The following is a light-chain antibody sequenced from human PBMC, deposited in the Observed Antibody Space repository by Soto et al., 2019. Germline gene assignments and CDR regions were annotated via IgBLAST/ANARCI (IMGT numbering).Light chain of an antibody. CDR2: EAN. Sequence: QSALTQPASVSGSPGQSITISCTGTSSDVGSYNLVSWYQQHPGKAPKLMIYEANRRPSGVSNRFSGSKSGYTASLTISGLQAEDEVNYYCCSYTGSSTLLFGGGTKLTVL. CDR3: CSYTGSSTLL. CDR1: SSDVGSYNL. J-gene: IGLJ2*01. V-gene: IGLV2-23*01.